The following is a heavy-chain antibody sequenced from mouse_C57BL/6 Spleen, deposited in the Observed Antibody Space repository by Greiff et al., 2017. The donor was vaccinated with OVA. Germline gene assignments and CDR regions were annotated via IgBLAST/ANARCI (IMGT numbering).Heavy chain of an antibody. J-gene: IGHJ4*01. V-gene: IGHV1-15*01. CDR3: TREGNYGGYYAMDY. D-gene: IGHD2-1*01. CDR1: GYTFTDYE. CDR2: IDPETGGT. Sequence: VQLQQSGAELVRPGASVTLSCKASGYTFTDYEMHWVKQTPVHGLEWIGAIDPETGGTAYNQKFKGKAILTADKSSSTAYMELRSLTSEDSAVYYCTREGNYGGYYAMDYWGQGTSVTVSS.